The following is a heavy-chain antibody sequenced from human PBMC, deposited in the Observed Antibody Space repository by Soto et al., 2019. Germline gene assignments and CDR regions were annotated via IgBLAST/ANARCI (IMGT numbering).Heavy chain of an antibody. V-gene: IGHV4-39*01. J-gene: IGHJ6*03. Sequence: SETLSLTCTVSGGSISSSSYYWGWIRQPPGKGLEWIGSIYYSGSTYYNPSLKSRVTISVDTSKNQFSLKLSSVTAADTAVYYCARLYYGSGKPGHMDVWGKGTTVTVSS. CDR1: GGSISSSSYY. CDR3: ARLYYGSGKPGHMDV. CDR2: IYYSGST. D-gene: IGHD3-10*01.